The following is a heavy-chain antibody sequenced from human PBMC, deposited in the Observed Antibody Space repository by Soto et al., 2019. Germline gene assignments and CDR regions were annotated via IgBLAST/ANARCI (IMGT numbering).Heavy chain of an antibody. Sequence: QVQLVQSGAEVKQPGSSVKVSCKASGGTFSSYTISWVRQAPGQGLEWMGRIIPTLGIANYAQKFQGRVMITADKSTSTAYMELSSRRSEDTAVYYCASLMSSGYYYGMDVWGQGTTVTVSS. CDR3: ASLMSSGYYYGMDV. CDR2: IIPTLGIA. CDR1: GGTFSSYT. J-gene: IGHJ6*02. V-gene: IGHV1-69*02. D-gene: IGHD3-10*01.